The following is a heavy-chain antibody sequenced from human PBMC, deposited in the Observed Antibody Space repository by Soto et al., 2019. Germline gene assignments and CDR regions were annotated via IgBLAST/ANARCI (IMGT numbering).Heavy chain of an antibody. CDR1: GFSLSTSGVG. Sequence: QITLKESGPTLVKPTQTLTLTCTFSGFSLSTSGVGVGWIRQPPGKALEWLALIYWDDDKRYSPSLKSRLTITKDTSKNHVVLTMTNMDPVDTATYYCAHRITMVGGNWFDPWGQGTLVTVSS. J-gene: IGHJ5*02. D-gene: IGHD3-10*01. CDR3: AHRITMVGGNWFDP. CDR2: IYWDDDK. V-gene: IGHV2-5*02.